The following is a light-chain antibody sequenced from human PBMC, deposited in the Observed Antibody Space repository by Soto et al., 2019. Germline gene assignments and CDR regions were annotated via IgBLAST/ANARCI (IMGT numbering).Light chain of an antibody. CDR3: QQYGSSIT. Sequence: EIVLTQSPGTLSLPRGERATLSCRASQSVPRSYLAWYQQKPGQAPRLLIYGTSSRATGIPDRFSGSGSGTDFTLTISRLEPEDFAVFYCQQYGSSITFGQGTRLEIK. CDR1: QSVPRSY. CDR2: GTS. J-gene: IGKJ5*01. V-gene: IGKV3-20*01.